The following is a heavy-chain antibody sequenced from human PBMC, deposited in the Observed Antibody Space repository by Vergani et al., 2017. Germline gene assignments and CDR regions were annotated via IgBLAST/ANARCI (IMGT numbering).Heavy chain of an antibody. CDR3: ARVNTETNGHLYYYYYMDV. D-gene: IGHD4-11*01. Sequence: QVQLQQWGGGLLKPSETLSLTCVVTGGSFTSYQWKWIRQSPGGGLEWVGDIHHTGRPDYNPSLKSRLTISVDKSRNQFSLTLNSVTATDTAIYFCARVNTETNGHLYYYYYMDVWGQGTAVTVS. J-gene: IGHJ6*03. CDR1: GGSFTSYQ. CDR2: IHHTGRP. V-gene: IGHV4-34*01.